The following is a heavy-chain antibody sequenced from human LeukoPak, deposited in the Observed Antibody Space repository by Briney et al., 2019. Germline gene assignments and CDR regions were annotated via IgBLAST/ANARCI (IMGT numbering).Heavy chain of an antibody. V-gene: IGHV1-3*01. CDR3: ASKGRLLWFGESSGPFDY. J-gene: IGHJ4*02. CDR1: GYTFTSYA. CDR2: INVGNGNT. Sequence: PTVKVSRKASGYTFTSYAMHWVRQAPAQRLECMGWINVGNGNTKYSQKFQGRVTITRDTSASTAYMELSSLRSEDTAVYYCASKGRLLWFGESSGPFDYWGQGTLVTVSS. D-gene: IGHD3-10*01.